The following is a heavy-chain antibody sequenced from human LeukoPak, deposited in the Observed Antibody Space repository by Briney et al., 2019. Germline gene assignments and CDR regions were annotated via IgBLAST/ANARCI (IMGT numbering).Heavy chain of an antibody. CDR1: GGSISSSSYY. Sequence: SETLSLTCTVSGGSISSSSYYWGWIRQPPGKGLEWIGYIYYSGSTYYNPSLKSRVTISVDTSKNQFSLKLSSVTAADTAVYYCARASMRCSSTSCFPWWFDPWGQGTLVTVSS. V-gene: IGHV4-31*03. J-gene: IGHJ5*02. CDR3: ARASMRCSSTSCFPWWFDP. D-gene: IGHD2-2*01. CDR2: IYYSGST.